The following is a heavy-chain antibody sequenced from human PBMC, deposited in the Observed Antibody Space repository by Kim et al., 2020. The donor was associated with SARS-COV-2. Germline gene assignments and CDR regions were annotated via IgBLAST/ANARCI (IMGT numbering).Heavy chain of an antibody. CDR3: IYSRSRAVDY. V-gene: IGHV3-53*01. Sequence: GGSLRLSCAASGFSVSSNYMSWVRQAPGKGLEWVSLINSADNTYYTDSVKGRFTISRDSSKNTVNLQMNSLRAEDTAMYYSIYSRSRAVDYWGQGTLVTVSS. D-gene: IGHD6-13*01. J-gene: IGHJ4*02. CDR2: INSADNT. CDR1: GFSVSSNY.